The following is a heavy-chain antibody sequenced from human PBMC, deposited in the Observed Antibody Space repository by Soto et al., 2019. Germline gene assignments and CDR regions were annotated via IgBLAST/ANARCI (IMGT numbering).Heavy chain of an antibody. V-gene: IGHV1-69*08. Sequence: QVQLVQSGAEVKKPGSSVKVSCKASGGTFSSYTISWVRQAPGQGLEWMGRIIPILGIANYAQKFQGRVTITADKSTSTAYRELSSLISADTAVYYCGRDGGGVVVPAADWYFDLWGRGTLVTVSS. CDR3: GRDGGGVVVPAADWYFDL. CDR1: GGTFSSYT. J-gene: IGHJ2*01. D-gene: IGHD2-2*01. CDR2: IIPILGIA.